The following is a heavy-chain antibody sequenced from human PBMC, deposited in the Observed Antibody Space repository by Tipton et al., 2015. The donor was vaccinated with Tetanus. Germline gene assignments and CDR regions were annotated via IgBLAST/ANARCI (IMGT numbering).Heavy chain of an antibody. CDR2: ISYDGSDK. CDR3: ARDRQHYGSGNFYSDFEY. CDR1: GFSFISYA. V-gene: IGHV3-30*04. J-gene: IGHJ4*02. D-gene: IGHD3-10*01. Sequence: SLRLSCTASGFSFISYAIHWVRQAPGKGLEWVAVISYDGSDKYYADSVTGRFTISRDNSKNTLYLQMNSLRAEDTAVFYCARDRQHYGSGNFYSDFEYWGQGTLVTVSS.